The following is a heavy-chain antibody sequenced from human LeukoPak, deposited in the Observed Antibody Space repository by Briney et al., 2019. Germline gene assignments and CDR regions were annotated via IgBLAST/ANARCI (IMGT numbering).Heavy chain of an antibody. Sequence: ASVKVSCKASGYTFTSYGISWVRQAPGQGLEWMGWISAYNGNTNYAQKLQGRVTMTTDTSTSTAYMELRSLRSDDTAVYYCARVNYDFWSGYLPTPYYFDYWGQGTLVTVSS. J-gene: IGHJ4*02. CDR1: GYTFTSYG. D-gene: IGHD3-3*01. CDR2: ISAYNGNT. V-gene: IGHV1-18*01. CDR3: ARVNYDFWSGYLPTPYYFDY.